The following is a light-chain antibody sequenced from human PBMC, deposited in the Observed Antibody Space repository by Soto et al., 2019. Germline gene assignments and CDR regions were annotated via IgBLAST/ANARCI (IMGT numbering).Light chain of an antibody. CDR2: LNSDGSH. CDR1: SGHSTYA. CDR3: QTWGTAIHDVV. V-gene: IGLV4-69*01. J-gene: IGLJ2*01. Sequence: QLVLTQSPSASASLGASVKLTCTLNSGHSTYAIAWHQQQPEKGPRYLMKLNSDGSHNKGDGIPDRFSGSSSGAERHLTISSLQSEDEADYYSQTWGTAIHDVVFGGGTKLTVL.